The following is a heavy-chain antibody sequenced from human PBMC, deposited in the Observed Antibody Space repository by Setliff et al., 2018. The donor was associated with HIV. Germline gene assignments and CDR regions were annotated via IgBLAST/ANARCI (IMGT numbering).Heavy chain of an antibody. V-gene: IGHV4-61*02. CDR1: GGSISSGRYY. J-gene: IGHJ4*02. D-gene: IGHD6-6*01. CDR3: SGEYSSSSPFEY. Sequence: PSETLSLTCTVSGGSISSGRYYWSWIRQPAGKGLEWIGRIYTSGNTNYNPSHKSRVTISVDTSKNQRSLNLTSVTAADTAVYYCSGEYSSSSPFEYWGRGTMVTVSS. CDR2: IYTSGNT.